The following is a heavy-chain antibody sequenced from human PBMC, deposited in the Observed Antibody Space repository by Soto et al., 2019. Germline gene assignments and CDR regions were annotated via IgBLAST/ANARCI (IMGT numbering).Heavy chain of an antibody. CDR3: AGALGDCSNTNSYNLFDP. J-gene: IGHJ5*02. CDR1: EGTFSSYA. Sequence: SVKVSCKASEGTFSSYAISWVRQAPGQGLEWMGGIIPIFGTANYAQKFQGRVTMTADESTSTAYMEMRSLRSEDTAVYYCAGALGDCSNTNSYNLFDPWGQGTLVSVSS. CDR2: IIPIFGTA. V-gene: IGHV1-69*13. D-gene: IGHD2-2*01.